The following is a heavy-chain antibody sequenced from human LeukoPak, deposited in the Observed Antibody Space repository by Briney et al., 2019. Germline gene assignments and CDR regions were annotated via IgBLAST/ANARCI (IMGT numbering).Heavy chain of an antibody. V-gene: IGHV4-59*11. CDR3: ARPSTIKKNTDY. CDR1: GGSISSHY. Sequence: SETLSLTCTVSGGSISSHYWSWIRQPPGKGLEWIGYIYYSGSTNYNPSLKSRVTISVDTSKNQFSLKLSSVTAADTAVYYCARPSTIKKNTDYWGQGTLVTVSS. J-gene: IGHJ4*02. CDR2: IYYSGST.